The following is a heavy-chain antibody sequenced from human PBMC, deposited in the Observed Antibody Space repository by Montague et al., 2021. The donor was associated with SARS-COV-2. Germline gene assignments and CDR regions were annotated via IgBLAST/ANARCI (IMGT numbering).Heavy chain of an antibody. J-gene: IGHJ3*02. V-gene: IGHV4-39*01. CDR1: GGSVNSGSYS. D-gene: IGHD3-3*01. CDR2: IHYSGST. CDR3: ARRPGASYYVFWSGGFDI. Sequence: SETLSLTCTVSGGSVNSGSYSWDWIRQPPGKGLEWIGSIHYSGSTSYNPSLKSRVTISIDTSKNHFSLRVTSVTAADSAVYFCARRPGASYYVFWSGGFDIWGQGTMVTVSP.